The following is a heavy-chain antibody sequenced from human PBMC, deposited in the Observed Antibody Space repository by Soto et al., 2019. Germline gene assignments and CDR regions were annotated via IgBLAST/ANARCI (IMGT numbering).Heavy chain of an antibody. Sequence: GGSLRLSCSASGFPFSSYTMYWVRQAPGKGLEWVSYITTGGSRNIFYADSVKGRFTISRDNANNILYLQMNNLRVEDTAVYYCARDDPIFGAIPRLDIWGQGTTVTVSS. CDR2: ITTGGSRNI. CDR3: ARDDPIFGAIPRLDI. V-gene: IGHV3-21*06. CDR1: GFPFSSYT. D-gene: IGHD3-3*01. J-gene: IGHJ6*02.